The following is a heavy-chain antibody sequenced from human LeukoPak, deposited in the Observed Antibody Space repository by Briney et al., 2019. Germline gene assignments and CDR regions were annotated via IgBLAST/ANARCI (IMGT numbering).Heavy chain of an antibody. D-gene: IGHD4-17*01. J-gene: IGHJ5*02. Sequence: KPSQTLSLTCTVSGGSISSGDYYWSWIRQPPGKGLEWIGYIYYSGSTYYNPSLKSRVTISVDTSKNQFSLKLSSVTAADTAVYYCARVSTVTTKVDPWGQGTLVTVSS. V-gene: IGHV4-30-4*08. CDR2: IYYSGST. CDR3: ARVSTVTTKVDP. CDR1: GGSISSGDYY.